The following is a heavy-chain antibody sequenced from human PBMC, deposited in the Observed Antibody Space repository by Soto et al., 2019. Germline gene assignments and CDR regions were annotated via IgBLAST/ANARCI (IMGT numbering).Heavy chain of an antibody. D-gene: IGHD2-15*01. CDR2: IIPIFGTA. J-gene: IGHJ6*02. CDR1: GGTFSSYA. Sequence: QVQLVQSGAEVKKPGSSVKVSCKAPGGTFSSYAISWVRQAPGQGLEWMGGIIPIFGTAKYAQKFQGRVTITADESTSTGYMELSSLRSEHTVVYYCARSQGGSSSLDIYYYYYYGMDVWGQGTTVTVSS. V-gene: IGHV1-69*01. CDR3: ARSQGGSSSLDIYYYYYYGMDV.